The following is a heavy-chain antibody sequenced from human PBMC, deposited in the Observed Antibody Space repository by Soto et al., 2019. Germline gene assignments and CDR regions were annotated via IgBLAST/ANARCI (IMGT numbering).Heavy chain of an antibody. D-gene: IGHD6-13*01. CDR3: AKEGTSRWSYYYYGMDV. Sequence: GSLRLSCAASRFTFSSYAMSWVRQAPGKGLEWVSSISNTGGSTYYADSVRGRFTMSRDNSKNALYLQMNSLRAEDTAVYYCAKEGTSRWSYYYYGMDVWGQGTTVTVSS. V-gene: IGHV3-23*01. CDR2: ISNTGGST. CDR1: RFTFSSYA. J-gene: IGHJ6*02.